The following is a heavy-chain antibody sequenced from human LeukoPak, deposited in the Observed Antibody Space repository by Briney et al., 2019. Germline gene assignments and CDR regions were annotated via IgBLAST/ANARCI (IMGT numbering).Heavy chain of an antibody. CDR2: IRYDGSNK. CDR3: AKMGTKASPFNPDDY. D-gene: IGHD7-27*01. Sequence: GGSLRLSCAASGFTFSSYGVHWVRQAPGKGLEWVAFIRYDGSNKYYADSVKGRFTISRDNSKNTLYLQMNSLRAEDTAVYYCAKMGTKASPFNPDDYWGQGTLVTVSS. J-gene: IGHJ4*02. CDR1: GFTFSSYG. V-gene: IGHV3-30*02.